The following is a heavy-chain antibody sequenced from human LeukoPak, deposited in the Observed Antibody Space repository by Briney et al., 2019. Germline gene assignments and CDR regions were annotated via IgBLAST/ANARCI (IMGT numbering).Heavy chain of an antibody. J-gene: IGHJ4*02. Sequence: PGGSLKISCKASGYSFTTYWIGWVRQVPGKGLEWVGIIYPADSTAKYSPSFQGQVTISVDKSISTAYLQWSSLKASDTAMYYCARREGRDRHDYGDYVDYWGQGTLVTVSS. D-gene: IGHD4-17*01. V-gene: IGHV5-51*01. CDR1: GYSFTTYW. CDR2: IYPADSTA. CDR3: ARREGRDRHDYGDYVDY.